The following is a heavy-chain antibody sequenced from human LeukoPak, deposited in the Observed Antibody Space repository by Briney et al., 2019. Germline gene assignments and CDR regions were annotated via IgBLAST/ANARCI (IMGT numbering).Heavy chain of an antibody. D-gene: IGHD3-10*01. CDR2: INPSGGST. CDR1: GYTFTSYY. V-gene: IGHV1-46*01. CDR3: AGSYGSGSYFYCYYGMDV. Sequence: GASVKVSCKASGYTFTSYYMHWVRQAPGQGLEWMGIINPSGGSTSYAQKFQGRVTMTRDTSTSTVYMELSSLRSEDTAVYYCAGSYGSGSYFYCYYGMDVWGQGTTVTVSS. J-gene: IGHJ6*02.